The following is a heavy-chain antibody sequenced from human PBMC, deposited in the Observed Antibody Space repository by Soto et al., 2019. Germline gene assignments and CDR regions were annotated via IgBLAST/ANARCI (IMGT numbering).Heavy chain of an antibody. Sequence: QVHLVQSGAEVKKPGASVKVSCQGSGYAFTTYGITWVRQAPGQGLEWMGWISAHNGNTNYAQKLQGRVTVTRDTSPSTADMDLRSLRYDDTAVYYCARGRYGDYWGQGALVTVSS. V-gene: IGHV1-18*01. D-gene: IGHD1-1*01. CDR2: ISAHNGNT. CDR3: ARGRYGDY. CDR1: GYAFTTYG. J-gene: IGHJ4*02.